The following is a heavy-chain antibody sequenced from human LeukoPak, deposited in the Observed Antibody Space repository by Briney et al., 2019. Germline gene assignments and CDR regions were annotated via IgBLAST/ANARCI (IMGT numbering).Heavy chain of an antibody. Sequence: SGPALVKPTQTLTLTCTLSGFSLSTSGMCVSWIRQPPGKALEWLARIDWDDDKYYSTSLKTRLTISKDTSKNQVVLTMTNMDPVDTATYYCARIRPFDYYYGMDVWGQGTTVTVSS. J-gene: IGHJ6*02. V-gene: IGHV2-70*11. CDR2: IDWDDDK. CDR1: GFSLSTSGMC. CDR3: ARIRPFDYYYGMDV. D-gene: IGHD3-3*01.